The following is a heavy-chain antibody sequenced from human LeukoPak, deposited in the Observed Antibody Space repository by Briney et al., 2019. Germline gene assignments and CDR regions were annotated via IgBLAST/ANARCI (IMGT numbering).Heavy chain of an antibody. CDR2: IHHEGSNK. Sequence: GGSLRLSCAASGFTFSSYGMHRVRQAPGKGLDWVAFIHHEGSNKYYADSVRGRFTISRDKSKNTLYLQMNSLRAEDTAVYFCAKGDKMLTWRRTYNRFDPWGQGTLVTVSS. J-gene: IGHJ5*02. V-gene: IGHV3-30*02. D-gene: IGHD3-16*01. CDR3: AKGDKMLTWRRTYNRFDP. CDR1: GFTFSSYG.